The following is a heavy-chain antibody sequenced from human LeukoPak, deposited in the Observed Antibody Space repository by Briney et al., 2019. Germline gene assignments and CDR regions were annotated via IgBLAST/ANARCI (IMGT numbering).Heavy chain of an antibody. J-gene: IGHJ4*02. Sequence: GGSLRLSCAASGFTFSSYSMNWVRQAPGKGLEWVSYISSSSSTIYYADSVKGRFTISRDNAKNSLYLQMNSLRAEDTAVYYCARTLWNSSSSRWGQGTLVTVSS. CDR2: ISSSSSTI. D-gene: IGHD6-6*01. CDR1: GFTFSSYS. V-gene: IGHV3-48*04. CDR3: ARTLWNSSSSR.